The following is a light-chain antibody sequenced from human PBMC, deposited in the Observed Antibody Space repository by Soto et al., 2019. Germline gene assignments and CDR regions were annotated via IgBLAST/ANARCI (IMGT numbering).Light chain of an antibody. V-gene: IGLV1-44*01. CDR3: ASWDGSLNRAL. CDR1: SSNTGSNA. CDR2: KNN. Sequence: QSVLSQPPSASGTPGQTVTISCSGSSSNTGSNAVDWYQQLPGTAPKLLIYKNNQRPSGVPDRFSGSKSGTSASLAISGLQSEDEADYYYASWDGSLNRALFGGGTKVTVL. J-gene: IGLJ2*01.